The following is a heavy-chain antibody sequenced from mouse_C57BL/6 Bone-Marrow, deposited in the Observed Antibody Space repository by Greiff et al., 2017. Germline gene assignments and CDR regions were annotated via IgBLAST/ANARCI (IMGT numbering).Heavy chain of an antibody. V-gene: IGHV1-82*01. CDR2: IYPGDGDT. J-gene: IGHJ2*01. D-gene: IGHD2-3*01. CDR3: ASRWLLRDY. CDR1: GYAFSSSW. Sequence: QVQLQQSGPELVKPGASVKISCKASGYAFSSSWMNWVKQRPGKGLEWIGRIYPGDGDTNYNGKFKGKATLTADKSSSTAYMQLSSLTSEDSAVYFCASRWLLRDYWGQGTTLTVSS.